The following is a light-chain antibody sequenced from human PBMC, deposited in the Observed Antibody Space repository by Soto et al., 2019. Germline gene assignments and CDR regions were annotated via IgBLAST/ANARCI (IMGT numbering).Light chain of an antibody. V-gene: IGKV1-12*01. CDR3: QQANSLTWT. Sequence: DIPMTQSPASVSASVGDRVTLTCRASQSITSWLAWYQQKQGHAPKLLIYAASSLQSGVPSMISGSGSGTDFTLTISSLQPEDVATYYCQQANSLTWTFGQGTKVEIK. J-gene: IGKJ1*01. CDR1: QSITSW. CDR2: AAS.